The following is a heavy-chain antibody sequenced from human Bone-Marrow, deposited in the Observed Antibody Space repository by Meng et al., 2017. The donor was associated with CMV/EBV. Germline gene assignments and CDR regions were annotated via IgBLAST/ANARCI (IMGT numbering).Heavy chain of an antibody. Sequence: ETLSLTCVASGFSFSSYIMCWVRQAPGKGLEWVSSITPSGSHIYYIDSVEGRFTISRDNAKNSLYLQMESLRAEDTALYYCARATLRDLYGMDVWGRGTTVTFSS. CDR2: ITPSGSHI. J-gene: IGHJ6*02. V-gene: IGHV3-21*01. CDR3: ARATLRDLYGMDV. CDR1: GFSFSSYI.